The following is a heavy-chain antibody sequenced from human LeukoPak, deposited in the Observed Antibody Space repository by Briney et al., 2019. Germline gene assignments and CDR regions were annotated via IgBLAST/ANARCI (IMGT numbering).Heavy chain of an antibody. D-gene: IGHD6-19*01. Sequence: GGSLRLSCAASGFTLSSNYMSWVRQAPGKGLEWVASISSSSSYIYYSDSVKGRFTISRDNAKNSLYLQMNSLKADDTAVYYCTRGAGTGWRFDSWGQGTLVTVSS. CDR1: GFTLSSNY. CDR3: TRGAGTGWRFDS. J-gene: IGHJ4*02. V-gene: IGHV3-21*01. CDR2: ISSSSSYI.